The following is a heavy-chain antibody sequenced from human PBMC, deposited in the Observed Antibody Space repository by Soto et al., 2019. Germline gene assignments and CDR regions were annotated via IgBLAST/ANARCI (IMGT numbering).Heavy chain of an antibody. CDR1: GFTFSNFG. V-gene: IGHV3-48*01. Sequence: EVQLVESGGGLVQPGGSLRLSCEASGFTFSNFGINWVRQAPGKGLEWVSHISSSSTTIYYAESVEGRFTISRDNAKNSLYLQMSSLRGEDTAVYYCATSFITIIGTTAWGQGTLVTVSS. CDR2: ISSSSTTI. CDR3: ATSFITIIGTTA. D-gene: IGHD1-1*01. J-gene: IGHJ4*02.